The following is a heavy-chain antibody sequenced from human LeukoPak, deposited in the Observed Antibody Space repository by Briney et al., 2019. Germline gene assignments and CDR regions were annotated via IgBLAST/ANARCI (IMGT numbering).Heavy chain of an antibody. CDR3: ARRGVRGSYYYFDY. CDR2: IYYSGTT. D-gene: IGHD1-26*01. Sequence: SETLSLTCTVSGGSISSSDYHWGWIRQPPGKGLEWIASIYYSGTTHYNPSHQSRVTMSVDTSKNQFSLKLSSVTAADTAVYYCARRGVRGSYYYFDYWGQGTLVTVSS. J-gene: IGHJ4*02. CDR1: GGSISSSDYH. V-gene: IGHV4-39*01.